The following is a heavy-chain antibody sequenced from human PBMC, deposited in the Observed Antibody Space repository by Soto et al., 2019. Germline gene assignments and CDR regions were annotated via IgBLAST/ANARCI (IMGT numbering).Heavy chain of an antibody. CDR1: GGSISSGGYS. CDR3: ARARGLVAALYYGMDV. V-gene: IGHV4-30-2*01. D-gene: IGHD2-15*01. CDR2: IYHSGST. Sequence: PSETLSLTCAVSGGSISSGGYSWSWIRQPPGKGLEWIGYIYHSGSTYYNPSLKSRVTISVDRSKNQFSLKLSSVTAADTAVYYCARARGLVAALYYGMDVWGQGTTVTVSS. J-gene: IGHJ6*02.